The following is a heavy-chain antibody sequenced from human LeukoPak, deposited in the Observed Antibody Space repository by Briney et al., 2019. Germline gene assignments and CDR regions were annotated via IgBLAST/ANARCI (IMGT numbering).Heavy chain of an antibody. CDR3: AKVGILWFGELSLDY. CDR1: GFTFSSYA. CDR2: ISGSGGST. V-gene: IGHV3-23*01. D-gene: IGHD3-10*01. Sequence: GGSLRLSCAASGFTFSSYAMSWVRQAPGKGLEWVSAISGSGGSTYYADSVKGRFTISRDNSKNTLYLQMNSLRAEDTAVYYCAKVGILWFGELSLDYWGQGTLVTVSS. J-gene: IGHJ4*02.